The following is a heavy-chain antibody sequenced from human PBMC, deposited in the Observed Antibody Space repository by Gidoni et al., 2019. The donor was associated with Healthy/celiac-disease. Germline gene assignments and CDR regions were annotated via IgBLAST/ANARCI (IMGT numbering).Heavy chain of an antibody. D-gene: IGHD2-15*01. CDR2: IYYSGST. CDR1: GGSISSSSYY. V-gene: IGHV4-39*07. CDR3: ASRYCSGGSCYSEFDY. J-gene: IGHJ4*02. Sequence: QLQLQESGPGLAKPSETLSLTCTVPGGSISSSSYYWGWIRQPPGKGLEWIGSIYYSGSTYYNPSLKSRVTISVDTSKNQFSLKLSSVTAADTAVYYCASRYCSGGSCYSEFDYWGQGTLVTVSS.